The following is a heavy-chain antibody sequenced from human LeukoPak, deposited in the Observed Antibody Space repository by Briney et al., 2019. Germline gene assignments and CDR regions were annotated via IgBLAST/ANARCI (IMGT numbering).Heavy chain of an antibody. CDR2: IYYSGST. CDR1: GGSISSSSYY. V-gene: IGHV4-39*07. J-gene: IGHJ4*02. Sequence: SETLSLTCSVSGGSISSSSYYWGWIRQPPGKGLEWIGSIYYSGSTNYNPSLKSRVTISVDTSKNQFSLKLSSVTAADTAVYYCARLTRALRDGYSPAFDYWGQGTLVTVSS. D-gene: IGHD5-24*01. CDR3: ARLTRALRDGYSPAFDY.